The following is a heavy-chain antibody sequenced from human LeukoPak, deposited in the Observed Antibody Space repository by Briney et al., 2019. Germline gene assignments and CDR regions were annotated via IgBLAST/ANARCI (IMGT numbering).Heavy chain of an antibody. CDR2: IQQDGSEK. CDR1: GSTFSRYW. Sequence: GGSLRLSCAASGSTFSRYWMSWVRQAPGKGLEWVANIQQDGSEKYYVDSVKGRFTISRDNAKNSLYLQMNSLKAEDTAMYYCARDDNWGSDYWGQGTLVTVSS. CDR3: ARDDNWGSDY. D-gene: IGHD7-27*01. J-gene: IGHJ4*02. V-gene: IGHV3-7*04.